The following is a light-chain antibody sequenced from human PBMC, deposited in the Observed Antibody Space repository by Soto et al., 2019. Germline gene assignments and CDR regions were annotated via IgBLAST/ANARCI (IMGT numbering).Light chain of an antibody. CDR2: YDD. V-gene: IGLV1-36*01. Sequence: QSVLTQPPSVSAAPRQRVTISCSGSWSNIGNNAVSWYQQLPGKAPKLLIYYDDLLPSGVSDRFSGSKSGTSASLAISGLQSEDEANYYCAAWDDSLNGRVFGGGTQLTVL. J-gene: IGLJ2*01. CDR1: WSNIGNNA. CDR3: AAWDDSLNGRV.